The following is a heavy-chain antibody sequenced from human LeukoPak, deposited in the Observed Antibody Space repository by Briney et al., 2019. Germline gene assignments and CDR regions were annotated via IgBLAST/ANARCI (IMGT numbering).Heavy chain of an antibody. CDR2: IYYSGST. CDR1: GGSISSYY. Sequence: SETLSLTCTVSGGSISSYYWSWIRQPPGKGLEWIGYIYYSGSTNYNPSLKSRVTISVDTSKNQFSLKLSSVTAADTAVYYCARSYYDSSGYYLGPYFEYWGQGTLVTVSS. CDR3: ARSYYDSSGYYLGPYFEY. J-gene: IGHJ4*02. D-gene: IGHD3-22*01. V-gene: IGHV4-59*08.